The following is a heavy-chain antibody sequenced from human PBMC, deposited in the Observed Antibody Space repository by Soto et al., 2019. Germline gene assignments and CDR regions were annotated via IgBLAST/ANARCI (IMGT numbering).Heavy chain of an antibody. CDR1: GYSLTSDG. D-gene: IGHD3-16*02. Sequence: GASVKGSCKASGYSLTSDGSSWGRQAPGQGLEWMGWISAYNGNTNYAQKLQGRVTMTTDTSTSTAYMELRSLRSDDTAVYYCARDSIHENLDRYDYVWGSYHQPNWFDPWGQGTLVTVSS. CDR3: ARDSIHENLDRYDYVWGSYHQPNWFDP. J-gene: IGHJ5*02. CDR2: ISAYNGNT. V-gene: IGHV1-18*01.